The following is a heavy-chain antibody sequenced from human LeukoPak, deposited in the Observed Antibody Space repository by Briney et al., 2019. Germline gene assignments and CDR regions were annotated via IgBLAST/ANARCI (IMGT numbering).Heavy chain of an antibody. D-gene: IGHD3-10*01. CDR3: ARAYYYHGGFDY. CDR2: IDSDGSTT. V-gene: IGHV3-64*01. J-gene: IGHJ4*02. CDR1: EFTFSSNA. Sequence: PGGFLRLSCAASEFTFSSNAMHWVRQAPGKALEFVSAIDSDGSTTYYANSVKGRFTISRDDSKNTLYLQMGSLRAEDMAVYYCARAYYYHGGFDYWGQGTLVTVSS.